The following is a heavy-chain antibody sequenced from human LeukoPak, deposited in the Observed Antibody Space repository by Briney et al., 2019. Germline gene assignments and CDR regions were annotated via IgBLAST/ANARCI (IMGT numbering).Heavy chain of an antibody. CDR1: GFTFSSYW. Sequence: GGSLRLSCAASGFTFSSYWMHWVRQAPGKGLEWVANINQAGTEKYYVDSVKGRFTISRDSAKNSLYLQMNSLRAEDTAVYYCARATVSSDPQAGYWGQGTLVTVSS. CDR3: ARATVSSDPQAGY. V-gene: IGHV3-7*01. D-gene: IGHD6-19*01. CDR2: INQAGTEK. J-gene: IGHJ4*02.